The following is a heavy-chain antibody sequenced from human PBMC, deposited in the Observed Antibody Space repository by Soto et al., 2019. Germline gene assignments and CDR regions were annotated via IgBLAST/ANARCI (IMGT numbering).Heavy chain of an antibody. V-gene: IGHV3-30*14. CDR3: AKGSYGDYIDP. D-gene: IGHD4-17*01. J-gene: IGHJ5*02. CDR2: VSDDGGNK. CDR1: GFAFSNYP. Sequence: SLRLSCAASGFAFSNYPLHWVRQAPGKGLEWVAVVSDDGGNKYYTDSVKGRFTISRDNSKNTMYLQVNSVRVEDTAVYYCAKGSYGDYIDPWGQGILVTVSS.